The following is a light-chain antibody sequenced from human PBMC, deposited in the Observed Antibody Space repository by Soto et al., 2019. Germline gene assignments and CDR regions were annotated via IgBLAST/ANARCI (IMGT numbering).Light chain of an antibody. CDR3: QVWDITTDHYV. CDR1: NIGSKR. Sequence: SYELTQPPSVSVAPEKTARITCGGNNIGSKRVHWYRQKPGRAPVLVIYYDSDRPSRIPERFSGSNSGNTATLTISRVEDGDEADYYCQVWDITTDHYVFGTGTKVTVL. V-gene: IGLV3-21*04. J-gene: IGLJ1*01. CDR2: YDS.